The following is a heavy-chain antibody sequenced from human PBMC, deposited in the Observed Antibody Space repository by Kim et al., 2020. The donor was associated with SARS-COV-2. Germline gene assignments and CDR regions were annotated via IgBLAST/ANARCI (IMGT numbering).Heavy chain of an antibody. V-gene: IGHV3-11*01. J-gene: IGHJ5*02. D-gene: IGHD3-3*01. CDR2: ISSSGSNI. Sequence: GGSLRLSCAASGFTFSDYYMSWIRQAPGKGLEWVSYISSSGSNIYYADSVKGRFTISRDNAKNSLYLQMNSLRAEDTAVYYCARGFTNFGVVIPNWCVDWGQGTLVTVSS. CDR1: GFTFSDYY. CDR3: ARGFTNFGVVIPNWCVD.